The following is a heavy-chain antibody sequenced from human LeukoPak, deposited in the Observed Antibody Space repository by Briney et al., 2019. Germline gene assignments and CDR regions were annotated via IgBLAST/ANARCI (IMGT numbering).Heavy chain of an antibody. D-gene: IGHD2-2*01. CDR3: ARDKPDIVVVPAAILY. CDR1: EFTFSDYY. CDR2: ISSSGSTI. J-gene: IGHJ4*02. Sequence: GGSLRLSCAASEFTFSDYYMSWIRQAPGKGLEWVSYISSSGSTIYYADSVKGRFTISRDNAKNSLYLQMNSLRAEDTAVYYCARDKPDIVVVPAAILYWGQGTLVTVSS. V-gene: IGHV3-11*01.